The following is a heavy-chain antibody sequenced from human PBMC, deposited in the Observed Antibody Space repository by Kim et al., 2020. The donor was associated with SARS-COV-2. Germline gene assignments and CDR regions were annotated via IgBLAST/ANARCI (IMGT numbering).Heavy chain of an antibody. J-gene: IGHJ3*02. V-gene: IGHV4-31*03. D-gene: IGHD3-22*01. CDR3: ARARGGTMIVVVIGAFGI. CDR1: GGSISSGGYY. Sequence: SETLSLTCTVSGGSISSGGYYWSWIRQHPGKGLEWIGYIYYSGSTYYNPSLKSRVTISVDTSKNQFSLKLSSVTAADTAMYYCARARGGTMIVVVIGAFGIWGQGTMVTVSS. CDR2: IYYSGST.